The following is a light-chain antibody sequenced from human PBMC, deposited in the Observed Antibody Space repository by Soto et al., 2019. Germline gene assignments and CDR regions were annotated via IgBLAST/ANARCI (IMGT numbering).Light chain of an antibody. Sequence: DIVLTQNPLSSPVTLGQPASISCRSSQSLVHSDGNTYLSWLHQRPGQPPRLLIYKVSTRFSGVPDRFSGSGAGTDFTLKISRVEAEDVGVYYCMQDTHYRPYTFGQGTKLEIK. V-gene: IGKV2-24*01. J-gene: IGKJ2*01. CDR3: MQDTHYRPYT. CDR2: KVS. CDR1: QSLVHSDGNTY.